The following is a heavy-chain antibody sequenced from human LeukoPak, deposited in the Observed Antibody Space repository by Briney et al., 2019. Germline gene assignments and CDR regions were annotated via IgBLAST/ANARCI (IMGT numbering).Heavy chain of an antibody. Sequence: GGSLRLSCAASGFTFDDYAMHWVRQAPGKGLEWVSGISWISGSIGYADSVKGRFTISRDNAKNSLYLQMNSLRSDDTAVYYCARERRDYGGNPRDWYFDLWGRGTLVTVSS. CDR3: ARERRDYGGNPRDWYFDL. D-gene: IGHD4-23*01. V-gene: IGHV3-9*01. CDR2: ISWISGSI. CDR1: GFTFDDYA. J-gene: IGHJ2*01.